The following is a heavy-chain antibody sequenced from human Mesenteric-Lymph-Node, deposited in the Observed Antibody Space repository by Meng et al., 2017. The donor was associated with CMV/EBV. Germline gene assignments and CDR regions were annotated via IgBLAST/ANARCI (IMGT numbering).Heavy chain of an antibody. CDR3: ASPSYVDTAMTYGMDV. CDR1: GGTFSSYA. V-gene: IGHV1-69*10. J-gene: IGHJ6*02. CDR2: IIPILGIA. Sequence: SVKVSCKASGGTFSSYAISWVRQAPGQGLEWMGGIIPILGIANYAQKFQGRVTITADKSTSTAYMELSSLRSEDTAVYYCASPSYVDTAMTYGMDVWGQGTTVTVSS. D-gene: IGHD5-18*01.